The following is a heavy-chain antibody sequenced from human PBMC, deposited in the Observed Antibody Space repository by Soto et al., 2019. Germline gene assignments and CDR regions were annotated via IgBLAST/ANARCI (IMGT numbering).Heavy chain of an antibody. Sequence: PLSLTFTVSGCPFSSGDCSWCCSRQHPGKGLEWIGTIYFSGTTYYNPSLKSRVTISVDTSKSQFSLKLSSVTAADTAVYYCARRDRSGFSYWLDTWGQGTLVTVS. CDR2: IYFSGTT. D-gene: IGHD3-22*01. V-gene: IGHV4-31*03. CDR1: GCPFSSGDCS. CDR3: ARRDRSGFSYWLDT. J-gene: IGHJ5*02.